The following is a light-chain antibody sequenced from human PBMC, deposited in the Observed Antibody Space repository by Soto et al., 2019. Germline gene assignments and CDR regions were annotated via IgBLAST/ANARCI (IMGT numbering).Light chain of an antibody. J-gene: IGKJ1*01. CDR3: QQFHTYPWT. Sequence: IQMTQSPSTLSASVGDRVTITCRASQSVDSWLAWYQQKPGKAPKPLIYTASTLQSGVPSRFSGSGAGAEFTLTITGLQPEDFATYFCQQFHTYPWTFGQGTKVDIK. V-gene: IGKV1-5*01. CDR2: TAS. CDR1: QSVDSW.